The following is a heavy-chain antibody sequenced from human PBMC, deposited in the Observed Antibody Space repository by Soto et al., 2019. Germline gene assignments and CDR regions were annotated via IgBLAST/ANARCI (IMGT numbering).Heavy chain of an antibody. CDR3: AKGGHAAVAVYYFDY. D-gene: IGHD6-19*01. Sequence: EVQLLESGGGLVQPGGSLRLSCAASGFTFSSYAMSWVRQAPGKGLEWVSAISGSGGSTYYADPVKGRFTISRDNSKNTLYLQMNSLRAEDTAVYYCAKGGHAAVAVYYFDYWGQGTLVTVSS. CDR2: ISGSGGST. V-gene: IGHV3-23*01. J-gene: IGHJ4*02. CDR1: GFTFSSYA.